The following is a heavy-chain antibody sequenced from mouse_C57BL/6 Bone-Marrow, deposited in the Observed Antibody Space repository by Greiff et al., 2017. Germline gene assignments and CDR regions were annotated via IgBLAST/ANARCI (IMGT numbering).Heavy chain of an antibody. V-gene: IGHV10-1*01. D-gene: IGHD1-1*01. Sequence: EVKLVESGGGLVQPKGSLKLSCAASGFSFNTYAMNWVRQAPGKGLEWVARIRSKSNNYATYYADSVKDSFTISRDDSESMLYLQMNNLKTEDTAMYYCVRRDGSSYGYFDVWGTGTTVTVSS. J-gene: IGHJ1*03. CDR1: GFSFNTYA. CDR2: IRSKSNNYAT. CDR3: VRRDGSSYGYFDV.